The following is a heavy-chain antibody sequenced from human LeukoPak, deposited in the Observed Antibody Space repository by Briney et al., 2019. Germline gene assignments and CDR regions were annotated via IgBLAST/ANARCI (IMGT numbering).Heavy chain of an antibody. D-gene: IGHD2-2*01. CDR3: AKVVGYCSSTSCSYYYYMGV. J-gene: IGHJ6*03. CDR1: GFTFSSYA. Sequence: GGSLRLSCAASGFTFSSYAIHWVRQAPGKGLEWVAVISYDGSNKYYADSVKGRFTISRDNSKNTLYLQMNSLRAEDTAVYYCAKVVGYCSSTSCSYYYYMGVWGKGTTVTISS. CDR2: ISYDGSNK. V-gene: IGHV3-30*04.